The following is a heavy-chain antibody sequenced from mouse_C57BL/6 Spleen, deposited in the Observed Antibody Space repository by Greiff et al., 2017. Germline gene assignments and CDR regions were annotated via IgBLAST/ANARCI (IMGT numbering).Heavy chain of an antibody. CDR3: ARGRYGSSYGYFDV. Sequence: QVQLQQPGAELVKPGASVKMSCKASGYTFTSYWITWVKQRPGQGLEWIGDIYPGSGSTNYNEKFKSKATLTVDTSSSTAYMQLSSLTSEDSAVYYCARGRYGSSYGYFDVWGAGTPVTVSS. D-gene: IGHD1-1*01. CDR1: GYTFTSYW. CDR2: IYPGSGST. V-gene: IGHV1-55*01. J-gene: IGHJ1*01.